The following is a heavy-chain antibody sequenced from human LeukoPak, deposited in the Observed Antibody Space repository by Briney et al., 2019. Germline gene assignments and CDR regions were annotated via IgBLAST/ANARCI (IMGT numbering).Heavy chain of an antibody. D-gene: IGHD2-2*01. V-gene: IGHV3-21*01. CDR1: GFTFSSYS. CDR2: ITSTSDI. Sequence: PGGSLRLSCAASGFTFSSYSMNWVRQAPGKGLEWVSSITSTSDIYYADSVKGRFTISRDNAKNSLYMQMNSLRAEDTAVYYCGLYSSSQTAMDVWGQGTAVTVSS. CDR3: GLYSSSQTAMDV. J-gene: IGHJ6*02.